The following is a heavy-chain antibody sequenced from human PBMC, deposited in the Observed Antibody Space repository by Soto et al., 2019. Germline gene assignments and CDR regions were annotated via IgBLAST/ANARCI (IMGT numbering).Heavy chain of an antibody. CDR2: INPSGGST. CDR1: GYTFTSYY. V-gene: IGHV1-46*03. J-gene: IGHJ5*02. D-gene: IGHD2-15*01. Sequence: ASVKVSCKASGYTFTSYYMHWVRQAPGQGLEWMGIINPSGGSTSYAQKFQGRVTMTRDTSTSTVYMELSSLRSEDTAVYYCARGLVVVKVGNWFDPWGQGTLVTVSS. CDR3: ARGLVVVKVGNWFDP.